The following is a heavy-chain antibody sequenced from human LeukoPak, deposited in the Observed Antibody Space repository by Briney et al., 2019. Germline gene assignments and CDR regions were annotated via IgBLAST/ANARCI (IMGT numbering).Heavy chain of an antibody. CDR2: IYTSGST. CDR3: ARDGYCRGGSCYWDY. J-gene: IGHJ4*02. V-gene: IGHV4-4*07. Sequence: PSETLSLTCTVSGGSFSSYYWSWIRQPAGKGLEWIGRIYTSGSTNYNPSLKSRVTMSVDTSKNQFSLKLSAVTGADTAVYYGARDGYCRGGSCYWDYWGQGTLVTVSS. D-gene: IGHD2-15*01. CDR1: GGSFSSYY.